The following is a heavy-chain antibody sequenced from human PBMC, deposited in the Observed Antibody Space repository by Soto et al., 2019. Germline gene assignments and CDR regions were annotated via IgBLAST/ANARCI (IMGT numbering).Heavy chain of an antibody. CDR3: AREPVHHYYYYYGMDV. CDR1: GYTFTGYY. Sequence: ASVKVSCKASGYTFTGYYIHWVRQAPGQGLEWMGWINPNSGGTNYAQKFQGWVTMTRDTSISTAYMELSRLRSDDTAVYYCAREPVHHYYYYYGMDVWGQGTTVTSP. CDR2: INPNSGGT. V-gene: IGHV1-2*04. D-gene: IGHD6-6*01. J-gene: IGHJ6*02.